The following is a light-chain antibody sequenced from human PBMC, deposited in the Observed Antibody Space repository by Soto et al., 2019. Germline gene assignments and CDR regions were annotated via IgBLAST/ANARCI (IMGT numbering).Light chain of an antibody. V-gene: IGKV3-20*01. J-gene: IGKJ1*01. CDR3: QQYGSSSWT. CDR1: QSVSSSY. CDR2: GAS. Sequence: EIVLTQSPGTLSLSPGERATLSCRASQSVSSSYFAWYQQKPGQAPRLLIYGASSRATGIPDRFGGSGSGTDFTLTISRLEPEDFAVYYCQQYGSSSWTFGQGTKVEI.